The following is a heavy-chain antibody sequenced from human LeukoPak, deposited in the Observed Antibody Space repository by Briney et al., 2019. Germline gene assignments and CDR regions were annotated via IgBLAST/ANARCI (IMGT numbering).Heavy chain of an antibody. CDR1: GGSISSYY. J-gene: IGHJ3*01. D-gene: IGHD4-23*01. CDR3: ARPSLDYGGIDAFDF. CDR2: IYYSGST. V-gene: IGHV4-59*08. Sequence: SETLSLTCSVSGGSISSYYWSWIRQPPGKGLEWIGFIYYSGSTNYNPSLKSRVTISVDTSKNQFSLKLSSVTAADTAVYYCARPSLDYGGIDAFDFWGQGTLVTVSS.